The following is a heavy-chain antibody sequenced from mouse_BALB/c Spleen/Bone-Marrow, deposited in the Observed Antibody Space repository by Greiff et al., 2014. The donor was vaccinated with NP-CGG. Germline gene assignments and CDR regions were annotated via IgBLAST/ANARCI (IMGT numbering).Heavy chain of an antibody. CDR3: ARMITTRGFDY. D-gene: IGHD2-4*01. V-gene: IGHV1S81*02. CDR2: LNPSNGHT. J-gene: IGHJ2*01. Sequence: VQLQQSGAELLKPGTSVKLSCKASGYTFTRNWMHWVKQRPGQGLEWIGELNPSNGHTNYNGKFKNKATVTVDKSSSTAYMQLSSLTSEDSAVYYCARMITTRGFDYWGQGTTLTVSS. CDR1: GYTFTRNW.